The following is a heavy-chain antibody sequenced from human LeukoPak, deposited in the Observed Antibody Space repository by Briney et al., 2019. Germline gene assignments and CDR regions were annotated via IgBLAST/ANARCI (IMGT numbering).Heavy chain of an antibody. CDR1: GFTFSSYS. CDR2: ISSSSSYI. Sequence: AGSLRLSCAASGFTFSSYSMNWVRQAPGKGLEWVSSISSSSSYIYYADSVKGRFTISRDNAKNSLYPQMNSLRAEDTAVYYCARGYSTSWYLDWGQGTLVTVSS. D-gene: IGHD6-13*01. V-gene: IGHV3-21*01. CDR3: ARGYSTSWYLD. J-gene: IGHJ4*02.